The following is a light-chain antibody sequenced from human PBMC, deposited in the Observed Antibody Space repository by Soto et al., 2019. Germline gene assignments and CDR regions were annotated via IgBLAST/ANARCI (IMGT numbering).Light chain of an antibody. Sequence: EIVLTQYTLSLPVTPGEPASISCRSSQSLLHSTGFNYLDWYLQKPGQSPQLLIYLGSNRASGVPDRFSGSGSGTDFTLKISRVEAEDVGVYYCMQALQTPTFGQGTKVDIK. CDR1: QSLLHSTGFNY. CDR2: LGS. J-gene: IGKJ1*01. CDR3: MQALQTPT. V-gene: IGKV2-28*01.